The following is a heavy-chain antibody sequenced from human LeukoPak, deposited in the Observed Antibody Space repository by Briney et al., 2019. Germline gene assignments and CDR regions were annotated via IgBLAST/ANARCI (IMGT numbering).Heavy chain of an antibody. Sequence: ASVKVSCKASGYTFTSYDINCVRQATGQGLEWMGWMNPNSGNTGYAQKFQGRVTMTRNTSISTAYMELSSLRSEDTAVYYCARGGCSGGSCYSFYYYYGMDVWGQGTTVTVSS. V-gene: IGHV1-8*01. CDR3: ARGGCSGGSCYSFYYYYGMDV. CDR1: GYTFTSYD. J-gene: IGHJ6*02. CDR2: MNPNSGNT. D-gene: IGHD2-15*01.